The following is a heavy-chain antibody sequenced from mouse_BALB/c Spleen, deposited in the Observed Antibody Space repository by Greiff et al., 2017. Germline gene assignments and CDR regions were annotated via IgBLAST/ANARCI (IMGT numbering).Heavy chain of an antibody. Sequence: EVQRVESGPGLVKPSQSLSLTCTVTGYSITSDYAWNWIRQFPGNKLEWMGYISYSGSTSYNPSLKSRISITRDTSKNQFFLQLNSVTTEDTATYYCAKFAYYYGFDYWGQGTTLTVSS. D-gene: IGHD1-1*01. CDR2: ISYSGST. CDR3: AKFAYYYGFDY. V-gene: IGHV3-2*02. CDR1: GYSITSDYA. J-gene: IGHJ2*01.